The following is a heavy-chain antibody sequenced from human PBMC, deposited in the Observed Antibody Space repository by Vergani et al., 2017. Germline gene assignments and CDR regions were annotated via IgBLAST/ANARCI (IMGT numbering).Heavy chain of an antibody. Sequence: EVQLLESGGDLVQPGGSLRLSCAASGFTFIMHAMSWVRQAPGKGRVWVSTLSASDRRTHYADSVKGRFTISRDISKNTLFLHMNSLRPEDTAVYYCAKVGRSEVTGTFGAFDIWGQGTMVTVSS. J-gene: IGHJ3*02. D-gene: IGHD6-19*01. CDR2: LSASDRRT. CDR3: AKVGRSEVTGTFGAFDI. CDR1: GFTFIMHA. V-gene: IGHV3-23*01.